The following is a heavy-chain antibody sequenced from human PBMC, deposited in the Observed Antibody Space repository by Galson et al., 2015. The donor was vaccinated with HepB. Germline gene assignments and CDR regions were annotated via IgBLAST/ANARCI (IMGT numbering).Heavy chain of an antibody. CDR2: INPNSGGT. Sequence: SVKVSCKASGYTFTGYYMHWVRQAPAQGLEWMGWINPNSGGTNYAQKFQGRVTMTRDTSISTAYMEPSGLRSDDTAVYYCATGMASHFDYWGQGTLVTVSS. CDR1: GYTFTGYY. D-gene: IGHD1-14*01. V-gene: IGHV1-2*02. CDR3: ATGMASHFDY. J-gene: IGHJ4*02.